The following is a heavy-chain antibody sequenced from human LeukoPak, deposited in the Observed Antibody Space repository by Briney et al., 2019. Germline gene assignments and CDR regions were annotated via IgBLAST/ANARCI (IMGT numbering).Heavy chain of an antibody. V-gene: IGHV3-74*01. CDR2: INSDGSST. CDR1: GFTFSSYW. Sequence: GGSLRLSCAASGFTFSSYWMHWVRHAPGKGLVWVSRINSDGSSTNYADSVKGRFTISRDNAKNTLYLQMNSLRAEDTAVYYCTRDPSCSGGSCYSRLYYFDYWGQGTLVTVSS. D-gene: IGHD2-15*01. CDR3: TRDPSCSGGSCYSRLYYFDY. J-gene: IGHJ4*02.